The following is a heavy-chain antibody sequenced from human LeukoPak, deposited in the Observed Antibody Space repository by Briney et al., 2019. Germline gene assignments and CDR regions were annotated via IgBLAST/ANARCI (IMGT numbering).Heavy chain of an antibody. CDR2: IYYSGST. CDR1: GGSISSSSYY. V-gene: IGHV4-39*07. D-gene: IGHD4-23*01. CDR3: ARESATVVETAEYYYYYMDV. Sequence: PSETLSLTCTVSGGSISSSSYYWGWIRQPPGKGLEWIGSIYYSGSTYYNPSLKSRVTISVDTSKNQFSLKLSSVTAADTAVYYCARESATVVETAEYYYYYMDVWGKGTTVTVSS. J-gene: IGHJ6*03.